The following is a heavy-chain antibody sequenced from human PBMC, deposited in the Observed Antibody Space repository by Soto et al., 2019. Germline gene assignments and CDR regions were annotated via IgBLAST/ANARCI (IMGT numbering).Heavy chain of an antibody. CDR3: ARAGYGSGSYPFDY. D-gene: IGHD3-10*01. Sequence: QVQLVQSGAEVKKPGSSVKVSCKASGGTFSSYAISWVRQAPGQGLEWMGGIIPIFGTANYAQKFQGRVTITADESTSTDYMELSSLRSEDTAVYYCARAGYGSGSYPFDYWGQGTLVTVSS. J-gene: IGHJ4*02. CDR2: IIPIFGTA. V-gene: IGHV1-69*12. CDR1: GGTFSSYA.